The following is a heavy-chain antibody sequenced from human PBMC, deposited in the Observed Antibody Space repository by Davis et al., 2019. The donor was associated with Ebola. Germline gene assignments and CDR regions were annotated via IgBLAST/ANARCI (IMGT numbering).Heavy chain of an antibody. CDR3: AREREQQLVHYYYGLDV. CDR1: GFTFSAYY. CDR2: IASTGAVT. V-gene: IGHV3-11*04. J-gene: IGHJ6*02. D-gene: IGHD6-13*01. Sequence: GESLKISCAASGFTFSAYYMTWIRQAPGKGLEWVSYIASTGAVTYYADSVKGRFTLSRDNAKNSVYLQMNSLRAEDTAVYYCAREREQQLVHYYYGLDVWGLGTTVTVSS.